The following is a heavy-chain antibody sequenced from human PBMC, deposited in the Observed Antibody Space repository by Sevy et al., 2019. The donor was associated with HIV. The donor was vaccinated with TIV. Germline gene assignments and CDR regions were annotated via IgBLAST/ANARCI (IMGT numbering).Heavy chain of an antibody. CDR1: EFTLSRYW. Sequence: SGSLRLSCAASEFTLSRYWMSWVRQAPGKGLERVANINQDGSEKYYVDSVKGRFTISRDNAENSVYLQMNSLRAEDTALYYCGSGLMRYFDLWGRGTLVLVSS. CDR2: INQDGSEK. V-gene: IGHV3-7*01. J-gene: IGHJ2*01. D-gene: IGHD3-10*01. CDR3: GSGLMRYFDL.